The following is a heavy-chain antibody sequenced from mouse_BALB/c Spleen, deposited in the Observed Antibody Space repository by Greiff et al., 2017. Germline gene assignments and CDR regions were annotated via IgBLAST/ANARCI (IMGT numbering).Heavy chain of an antibody. J-gene: IGHJ2*01. CDR1: GFTFSSYG. Sequence: EVMLVESGGGLVQPGGSLKLSCAASGFTFSSYGMSWVRQTPDKRLEWVATINSNGGSTYYPDSVKGRFTISRDNAKNTLYLQMSSLKSEDTAMYYCARALYYGYLDYWGQGTTLTVSS. V-gene: IGHV5-6-3*01. D-gene: IGHD2-1*01. CDR2: INSNGGST. CDR3: ARALYYGYLDY.